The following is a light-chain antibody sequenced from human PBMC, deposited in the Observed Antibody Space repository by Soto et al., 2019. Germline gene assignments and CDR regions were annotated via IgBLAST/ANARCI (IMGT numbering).Light chain of an antibody. Sequence: QSALTQPRSVSGSPGQSVTISCTGTSSYVGGYNYVSWYQQHPGKAPKLMIYDVTKRPSGVPDRFSGSKSGNTASLTISGLQAEDEADYYCCSYAGSYIYVFGTGTKLTVL. CDR2: DVT. CDR3: CSYAGSYIYV. J-gene: IGLJ1*01. CDR1: SSYVGGYNY. V-gene: IGLV2-11*01.